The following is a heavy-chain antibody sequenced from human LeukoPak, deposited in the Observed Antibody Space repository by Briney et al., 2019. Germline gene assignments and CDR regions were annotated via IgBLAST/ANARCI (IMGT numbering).Heavy chain of an antibody. D-gene: IGHD1-20*01. CDR3: ASLSITGTGIDY. CDR1: GGSISSYY. CDR2: SYYSGST. V-gene: IGHV4-59*01. Sequence: PSETLSLTCTVSGGSISSYYWSWIRKPPGTGLERIGYSYYSGSTNSNPSLKSRVPISVDTSKNQFSLKLSSVTAADTAVYYCASLSITGTGIDYWGQGTLVTVSS. J-gene: IGHJ4*02.